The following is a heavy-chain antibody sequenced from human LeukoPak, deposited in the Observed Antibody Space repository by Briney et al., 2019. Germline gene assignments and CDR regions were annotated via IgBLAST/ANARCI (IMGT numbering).Heavy chain of an antibody. D-gene: IGHD3-22*01. Sequence: PGGCMRLSCAVSRLTFADYGMSCVSQAPGKGLEWDSATHWNGGSTGHTDSVKGRLTISRDNAKNSPYVQMNRLRGDDTALYFCATPYYYESSGYCFYWGQGTLVSVSS. V-gene: IGHV3-20*04. CDR2: THWNGGST. J-gene: IGHJ4*02. CDR3: ATPYYYESSGYCFY. CDR1: RLTFADYG.